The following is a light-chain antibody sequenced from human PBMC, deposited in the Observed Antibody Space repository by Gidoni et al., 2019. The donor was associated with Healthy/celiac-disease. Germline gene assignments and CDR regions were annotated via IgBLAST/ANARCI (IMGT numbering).Light chain of an antibody. Sequence: EIVLTQSPGTLSLSPGERATLSCRARQSVSSSYLAWYQQKPGQAPRLLIYGASSRATGIPDRCSGSGSGTDFTLTISRLEPEVFAVYYCQQYGSSPALTFGGGTKVEIK. CDR3: QQYGSSPALT. CDR1: QSVSSSY. CDR2: GAS. V-gene: IGKV3-20*01. J-gene: IGKJ4*01.